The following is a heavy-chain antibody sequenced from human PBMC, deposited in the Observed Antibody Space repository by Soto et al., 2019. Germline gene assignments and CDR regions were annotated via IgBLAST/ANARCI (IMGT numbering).Heavy chain of an antibody. CDR2: INAGHGNT. CDR3: ARLTSAAGDNWFDP. D-gene: IGHD6-13*01. V-gene: IGHV1-3*01. CDR1: GYTFTSYS. J-gene: IGHJ5*02. Sequence: ASVKVSCKASGYTFTSYSLHLVRPAPGQRLEGMGWINAGHGNTKYSQKFQGRVTITGDKSASTAYMELSSLRSEDTAVYYCARLTSAAGDNWFDPWGQGTLVTVSS.